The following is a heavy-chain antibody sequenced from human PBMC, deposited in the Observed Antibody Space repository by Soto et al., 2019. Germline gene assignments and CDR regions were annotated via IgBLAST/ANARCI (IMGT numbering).Heavy chain of an antibody. J-gene: IGHJ3*02. Sequence: GGSLRLSCAASGFTFSSYGMHWVRQAPGKGLEWVAVIWYDGSNKYYADSVKGRFTISRDNSKNTLYLQMNSLRAEDTAVYYCARPLITMIVGDDAFDIWGQGTMVTVSS. D-gene: IGHD3-22*01. V-gene: IGHV3-33*01. CDR3: ARPLITMIVGDDAFDI. CDR2: IWYDGSNK. CDR1: GFTFSSYG.